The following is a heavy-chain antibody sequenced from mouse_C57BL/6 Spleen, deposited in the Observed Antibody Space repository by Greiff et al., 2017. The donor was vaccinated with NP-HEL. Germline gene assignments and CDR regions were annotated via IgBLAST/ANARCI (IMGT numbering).Heavy chain of an antibody. V-gene: IGHV1-59*01. CDR3: AKAYSNYANWYFDV. J-gene: IGHJ1*03. CDR1: GYTFTSYW. D-gene: IGHD2-5*01. CDR2: IDPSDSYT. Sequence: VQLQQPGAELVRPGTSVKLSCKASGYTFTSYWMHWVKQRPGQGLEWIGVIDPSDSYTNYNQKFKGKATLTVDTSSSTAYMQLSSLTSEDSAVYYCAKAYSNYANWYFDVWGTGTTVTVSS.